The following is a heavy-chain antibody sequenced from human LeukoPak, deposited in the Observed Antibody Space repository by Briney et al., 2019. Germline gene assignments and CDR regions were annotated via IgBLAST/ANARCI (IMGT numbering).Heavy chain of an antibody. CDR1: GFSFSSSE. V-gene: IGHV3-48*03. Sequence: GGSLRLSCAASGFSFSSSEMNWVRQAPGKGPEWVSHISSGGNTKYFADSVRGRFTMSRDNAKNSLYLQMNSLRAEDTAVYYCAREYESTHFDYWGQGTLVTVSS. D-gene: IGHD3-3*01. CDR2: ISSGGNTK. CDR3: AREYESTHFDY. J-gene: IGHJ4*02.